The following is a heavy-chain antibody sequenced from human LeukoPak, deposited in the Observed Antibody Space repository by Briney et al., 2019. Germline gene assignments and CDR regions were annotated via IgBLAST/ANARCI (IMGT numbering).Heavy chain of an antibody. CDR1: GYTFTSYD. V-gene: IGHV1-8*03. J-gene: IGHJ4*02. Sequence: ASVKVSCKASGYTFTSYDINWVRQATGQGLEGMGWMNPNSGNTGYAQKFQGRVTITRNTSISTAYMELSSLRSEDTAVYYCARSPKISGYGLEYWGQGTLVTVSS. D-gene: IGHD5-12*01. CDR2: MNPNSGNT. CDR3: ARSPKISGYGLEY.